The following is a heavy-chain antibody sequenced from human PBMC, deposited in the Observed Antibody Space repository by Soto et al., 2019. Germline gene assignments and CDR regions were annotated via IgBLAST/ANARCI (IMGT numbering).Heavy chain of an antibody. J-gene: IGHJ4*02. V-gene: IGHV4-31*11. CDR1: GGSISSGGYY. CDR2: FHYTGNT. Sequence: SETLSLTCAVSGGSISSGGYYWSWIRQHPGKGLEWIGCFHYTGNTYYNPSLNSRITLSVDTSKNQVSLKLSAVTAADTAVYFCARDLYSTGYYYSDFWGQGTLVTVSS. CDR3: ARDLYSTGYYYSDF. D-gene: IGHD3-22*01.